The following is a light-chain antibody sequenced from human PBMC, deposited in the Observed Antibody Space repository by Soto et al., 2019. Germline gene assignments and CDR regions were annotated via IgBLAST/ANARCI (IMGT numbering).Light chain of an antibody. CDR2: GAS. CDR3: HQYNNWPPT. CDR1: QSVSSN. V-gene: IGKV3-15*01. J-gene: IGKJ2*01. Sequence: EIVMTQSPATLSMSPGERATLSCRASQSVSSNLAWYQQKPGQAPSLLISGASTRATGIPARFSGSGSVTEFTLTISSLQSEDFAVYYCHQYNNWPPTFGQGTKLDIK.